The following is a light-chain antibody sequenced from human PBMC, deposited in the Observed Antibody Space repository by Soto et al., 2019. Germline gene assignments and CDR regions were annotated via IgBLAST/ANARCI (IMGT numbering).Light chain of an antibody. CDR1: QSVTRNY. CDR2: GAS. CDR3: QQYGSSPTT. Sequence: EIVLTQSPGTLSLSPGERATLSCRASQSVTRNYLAWYQQTPGQAPRLLFFGASIRATGIPDRFSGSGSGTEFALTISRQEPEASAVYHCQQYGSSPTTFGQGNKVEI. V-gene: IGKV3-20*01. J-gene: IGKJ1*01.